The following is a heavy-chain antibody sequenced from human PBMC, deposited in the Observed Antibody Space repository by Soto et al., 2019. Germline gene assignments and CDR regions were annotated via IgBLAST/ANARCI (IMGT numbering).Heavy chain of an antibody. D-gene: IGHD3-3*01. CDR3: AQKQNFNGYYTGFDS. V-gene: IGHV3-23*01. CDR1: GFSFAGYA. Sequence: GGSLRLSCIVSGFSFAGYALAWVRQAPGKGLEWVAAVSGGGGSTYYADSVKGRFSVSRDKSGNMIYLQMNSLTAGDAAVYYCAQKQNFNGYYTGFDSWGQGTRVTVSS. J-gene: IGHJ4*02. CDR2: VSGGGGST.